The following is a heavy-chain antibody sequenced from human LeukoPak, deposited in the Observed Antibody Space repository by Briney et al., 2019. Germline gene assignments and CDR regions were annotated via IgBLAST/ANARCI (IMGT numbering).Heavy chain of an antibody. V-gene: IGHV1-18*01. J-gene: IGHJ5*02. CDR1: GYTFTSDG. D-gene: IGHD2-2*02. Sequence: ASVKVSCKASGYTFTSDGISWVRQAPGQGLEWMGWISAYNGNTNYAQKLQGRVTMTTDTSTSTAYMELRSLRSDDTAVYYCARGQVVPAAINWFDPWGQGTLVTVSS. CDR2: ISAYNGNT. CDR3: ARGQVVPAAINWFDP.